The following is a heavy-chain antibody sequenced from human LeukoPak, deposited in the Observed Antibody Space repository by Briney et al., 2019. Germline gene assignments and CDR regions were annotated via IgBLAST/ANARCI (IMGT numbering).Heavy chain of an antibody. CDR1: GGTFSSYA. CDR3: TPGYYDSSGYNEYFQH. CDR2: INPIFGTA. V-gene: IGHV1-69*05. D-gene: IGHD3-22*01. Sequence: GASVKVSCKASGGTFSSYAISWVRQAPGQGLEWMGRINPIFGTANYAQKFQGRVTITTDESTSTAYMELSSLRSEDTAVYYCTPGYYDSSGYNEYFQHWGQGTLVTVSS. J-gene: IGHJ1*01.